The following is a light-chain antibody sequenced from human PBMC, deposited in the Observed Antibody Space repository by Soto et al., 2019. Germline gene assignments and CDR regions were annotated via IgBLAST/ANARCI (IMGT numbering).Light chain of an antibody. J-gene: IGKJ5*01. Sequence: EIVMTQSPATLSVSPGERVTLSCRASQSVGSNLAWYQQKPGQVPRLLIYGASTRATGFPARFSGSGSGTDFTLTISSLHSEDFSTYYCQQYSKWPPITFGQGTRLES. CDR3: QQYSKWPPIT. V-gene: IGKV3-15*01. CDR1: QSVGSN. CDR2: GAS.